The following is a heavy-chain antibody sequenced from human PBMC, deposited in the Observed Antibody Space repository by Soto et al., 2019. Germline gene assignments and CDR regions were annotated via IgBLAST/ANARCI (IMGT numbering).Heavy chain of an antibody. D-gene: IGHD6-6*01. CDR1: GFTLSGYA. CDR2: ISSNGVGT. CDR3: ARRARPDFYYMDV. Sequence: EVQLAESGGGLAQPGGSLRLSCAASGFTLSGYAMDWVRQDPGKGLEYVSGISSNGVGTYYANSVQGRFTISRDNSKNTVYLQMGSLRPEDMAVYYCARRARPDFYYMDVWGKGTTGTVS. V-gene: IGHV3-64*01. J-gene: IGHJ6*03.